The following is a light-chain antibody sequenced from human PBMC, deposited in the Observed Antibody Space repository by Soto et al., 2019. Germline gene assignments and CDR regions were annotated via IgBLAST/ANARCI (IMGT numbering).Light chain of an antibody. V-gene: IGKV1-9*01. CDR2: AAS. Sequence: IQLTQSPSFLSASVGDRVTITCRASQGISSNLAWYQQKPGKAPKLLIYAASTLQSGVPSRFSGSGSGTEFTLTISSLQPDDFATYYCQQHNSCPWTFDLGTKVDIK. CDR3: QQHNSCPWT. CDR1: QGISSN. J-gene: IGKJ1*01.